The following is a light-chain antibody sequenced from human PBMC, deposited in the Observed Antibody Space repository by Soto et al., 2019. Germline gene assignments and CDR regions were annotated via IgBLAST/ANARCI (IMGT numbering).Light chain of an antibody. J-gene: IGLJ2*01. CDR2: DVS. CDR3: SSYTSSSTYVV. CDR1: SSDVGGYNY. V-gene: IGLV2-14*01. Sequence: QSALTQPASVSGSPGQSITISCTGTSSDVGGYNYVSWYQQHPGKAPKLMIYDVSNRPSGVSNRFSGSKSGNTASLTISGRQAEEEADYYCSSYTSSSTYVVFGGGTKLTFL.